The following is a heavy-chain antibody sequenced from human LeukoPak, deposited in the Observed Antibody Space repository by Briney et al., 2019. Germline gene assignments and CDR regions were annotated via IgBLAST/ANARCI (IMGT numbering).Heavy chain of an antibody. V-gene: IGHV7-4-1*02. CDR2: INTNTGNP. Sequence: GASVKVSCKASGYTFTSYAMNWVRQAPGQGLEWMGWINTNTGNPTYAQGFTGRFVFSLDTSVSPAYLQIRSLKADDTAVYYCARQRRSGLYDFWSGCQSHDAFDIWGQGTMVTLSS. J-gene: IGHJ3*02. D-gene: IGHD3-3*01. CDR3: ARQRRSGLYDFWSGCQSHDAFDI. CDR1: GYTFTSYA.